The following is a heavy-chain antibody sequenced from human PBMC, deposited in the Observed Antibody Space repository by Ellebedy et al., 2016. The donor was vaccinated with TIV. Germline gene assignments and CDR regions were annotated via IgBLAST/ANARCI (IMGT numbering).Heavy chain of an antibody. CDR1: GFTFSSYS. Sequence: GESLKISCPASGFTFSSYSMSWVRQAPGKGLEWVSTISGISTYYADSVKGRFTISRDNSKNTLYLQMNSLRADDTAIYYCAVGRPNYGDFPSWGQGTLVTVSS. V-gene: IGHV3-23*01. J-gene: IGHJ5*02. D-gene: IGHD4-17*01. CDR2: ISGIST. CDR3: AVGRPNYGDFPS.